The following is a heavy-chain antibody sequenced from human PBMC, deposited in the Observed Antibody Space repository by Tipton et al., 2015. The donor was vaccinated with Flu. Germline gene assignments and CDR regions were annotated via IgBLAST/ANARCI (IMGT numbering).Heavy chain of an antibody. J-gene: IGHJ4*02. CDR3: ATSGWREPRGAFDF. D-gene: IGHD1-26*01. V-gene: IGHV4-59*12. CDR2: SYYSGST. CDR1: GGSISNYY. Sequence: TLSLTCTVSGGSISNYYWSWVRQPPGKGLEWIGQSYYSGSTNYNPSPKSRVTISVDTSKNQISLKLSSVTAADTAVDYCATSGWREPRGAFDFWGRGTLVIVSS.